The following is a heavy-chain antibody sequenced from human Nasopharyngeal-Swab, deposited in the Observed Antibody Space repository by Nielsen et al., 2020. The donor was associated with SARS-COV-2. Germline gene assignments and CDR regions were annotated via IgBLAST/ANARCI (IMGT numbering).Heavy chain of an antibody. J-gene: IGHJ3*02. CDR1: GGSISSRYY. CDR3: ARASRRGDAFDI. Sequence: ASLRLSCTVSGGSISSRYYWSWIRQPPGKGLEWIGEINHSGSTNYNPSLKSRVTISVDTSKNQFSLKLSSVTAADTAVYYCARASRRGDAFDIWGQGTMVTVSS. V-gene: IGHV4-34*01. CDR2: INHSGST.